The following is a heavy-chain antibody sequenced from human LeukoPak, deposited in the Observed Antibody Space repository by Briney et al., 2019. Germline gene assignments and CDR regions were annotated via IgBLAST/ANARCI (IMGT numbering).Heavy chain of an antibody. Sequence: GGSLRLSCVGAGFTFSNYAMTWVRQAPGKGLGWDSGIRGSGDRTYYADSVKGRFTISRDNSKNTLYLQMNSLTDDDSAVYYCAKDRIPVAGRQDIWDYWGQGTLVTVSS. D-gene: IGHD6-19*01. CDR3: AKDRIPVAGRQDIWDY. J-gene: IGHJ4*02. V-gene: IGHV3-23*01. CDR2: IRGSGDRT. CDR1: GFTFSNYA.